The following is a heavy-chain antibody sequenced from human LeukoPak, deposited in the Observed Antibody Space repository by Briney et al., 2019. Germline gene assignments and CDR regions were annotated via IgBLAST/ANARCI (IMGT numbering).Heavy chain of an antibody. CDR1: GGSVGNDGFY. V-gene: IGHV4-39*01. J-gene: IGHJ4*02. D-gene: IGHD7-27*01. CDR3: TRLHWGSGGSGSFDY. CDR2: INYIGST. Sequence: PSETLSLTCIVSGGSVGNDGFYWSWIRQHPGKGPEWIGFINYIGSTYYNPSLKSRVTISVDTSKNQFSLKLSSVTAADTAVYYCTRLHWGSGGSGSFDYWGQGTLVTVSS.